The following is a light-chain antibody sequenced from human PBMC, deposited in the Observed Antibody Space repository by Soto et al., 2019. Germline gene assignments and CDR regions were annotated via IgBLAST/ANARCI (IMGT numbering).Light chain of an antibody. CDR1: QSISGSY. CDR2: GAS. Sequence: EIVLTQSPGTLSLSPGERATLSCRASQSISGSYLAWYQQKPGQAPRPLIYGASSRATGIPDRFSGSGSGTDFTLTISRLEPEDFAVYYCQQYVSSPWTFGQGTKVEIK. J-gene: IGKJ1*01. CDR3: QQYVSSPWT. V-gene: IGKV3-20*01.